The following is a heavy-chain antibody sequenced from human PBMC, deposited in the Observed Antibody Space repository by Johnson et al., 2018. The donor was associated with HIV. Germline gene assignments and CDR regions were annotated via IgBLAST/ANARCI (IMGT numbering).Heavy chain of an antibody. CDR2: INWNGGNI. D-gene: IGHD1-7*01. Sequence: VQLVESGGSVVRPGGSLRLSCAASGFTFDDYGMSWVRQAPGKGLEWVSGINWNGGNIGYADSVRGRFTISRDTSKNTLYLQMNNLRPDDTAVYYCARDRAEVWNFDGFDIWGQGTMVTVSS. CDR3: ARDRAEVWNFDGFDI. CDR1: GFTFDDYG. V-gene: IGHV3-20*04. J-gene: IGHJ3*02.